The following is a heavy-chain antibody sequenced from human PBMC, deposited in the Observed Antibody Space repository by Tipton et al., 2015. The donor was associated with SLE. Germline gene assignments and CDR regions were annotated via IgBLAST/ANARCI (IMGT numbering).Heavy chain of an antibody. Sequence: LSLTCVVSGFTFSSYAMHWVRQAPGKGLEWVAVISYDASNKNYAESVKGRFTISRDNHKNTLYLQMDSLRDEDTAVYYCATHVGHTLDYWGQGTLVSVSS. CDR2: ISYDASNK. J-gene: IGHJ4*02. CDR1: GFTFSSYA. CDR3: ATHVGHTLDY. D-gene: IGHD2-15*01. V-gene: IGHV3-30-3*01.